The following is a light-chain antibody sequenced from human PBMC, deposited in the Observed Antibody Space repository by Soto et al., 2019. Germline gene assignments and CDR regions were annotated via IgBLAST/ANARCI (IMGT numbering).Light chain of an antibody. J-gene: IGLJ1*01. Sequence: QSVLTQPRSVSGSPGQSVTISCTGTSSDVGLYNYVSWYQQHPGKAPKLIIYDVSKRPSGVPDRFSGSKSGNTASLTISGLQTADEAEYFCSSYAGSYTPYVFGTGTKLTVL. CDR1: SSDVGLYNY. CDR2: DVS. CDR3: SSYAGSYTPYV. V-gene: IGLV2-11*01.